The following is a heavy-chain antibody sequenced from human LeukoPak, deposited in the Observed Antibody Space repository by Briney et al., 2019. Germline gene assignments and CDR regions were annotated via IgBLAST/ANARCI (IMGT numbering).Heavy chain of an antibody. Sequence: ASVKVSCKASGFTFTSSAMQWVRQARGQRLEWIGWIVVGSGNTNYAQKFQERVTITRDMSTSTAYMELSSLRSEDTAVYYCAAGLWRSIAAANRDLDNWYFDLWGRGTLVTVSS. CDR3: AAGLWRSIAAANRDLDNWYFDL. CDR1: GFTFTSSA. J-gene: IGHJ2*01. D-gene: IGHD6-13*01. V-gene: IGHV1-58*02. CDR2: IVVGSGNT.